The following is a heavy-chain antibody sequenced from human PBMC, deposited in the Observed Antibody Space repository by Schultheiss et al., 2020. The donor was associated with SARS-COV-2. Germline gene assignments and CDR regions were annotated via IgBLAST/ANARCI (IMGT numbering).Heavy chain of an antibody. D-gene: IGHD3-3*01. CDR2: SYYTGST. V-gene: IGHV4-59*08. CDR1: GASISSYY. J-gene: IGHJ4*02. CDR3: ARKNPVVGLEWSR. Sequence: SETLSLTCTVSGASISSYYWTWLRQPPGKGLEWIGYSYYTGSTYYNPSLKSRVTISVDTSKNQFSLKLSSVTAADTAVYYCARKNPVVGLEWSRWGQGTLVTVSS.